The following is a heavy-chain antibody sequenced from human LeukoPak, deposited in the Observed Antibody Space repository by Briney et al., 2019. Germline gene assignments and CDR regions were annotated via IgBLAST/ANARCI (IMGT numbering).Heavy chain of an antibody. CDR1: GGSFSGYY. J-gene: IGHJ4*02. Sequence: PSETLSLTCAVYGGSFSGYYWSWIRQPPGKGLEWIGEINHSGSTNYNPSLKSRVTISVDTSKNQFSLKLSSVTAADTAVYYCARDLSSGYIDYWGQGTLVTVSS. V-gene: IGHV4-34*01. D-gene: IGHD6-19*01. CDR2: INHSGST. CDR3: ARDLSSGYIDY.